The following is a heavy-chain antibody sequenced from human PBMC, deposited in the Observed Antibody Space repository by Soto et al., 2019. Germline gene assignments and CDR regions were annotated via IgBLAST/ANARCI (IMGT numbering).Heavy chain of an antibody. Sequence: PSETLSLTCTVSGGSISSYYWIWIRQPPEKGLEWIGSIFYTESTDYNPSLKSRVTISLDTSKNHFSLNLSSVTAADTAVFYCARVDRGAFDHWGQGTLVTVSS. D-gene: IGHD2-2*03. V-gene: IGHV4-59*01. J-gene: IGHJ4*02. CDR3: ARVDRGAFDH. CDR2: IFYTEST. CDR1: GGSISSYY.